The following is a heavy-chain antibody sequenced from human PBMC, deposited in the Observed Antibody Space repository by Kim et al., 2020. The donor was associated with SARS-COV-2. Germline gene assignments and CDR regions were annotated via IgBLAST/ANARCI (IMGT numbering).Heavy chain of an antibody. V-gene: IGHV1-24*01. Sequence: KFQSRVTMTEDTSTDTAYMELSSLRSEDTAVYYCATGPIGQQLVLEYFQHWGQGTLVTVSS. J-gene: IGHJ1*01. D-gene: IGHD6-13*01. CDR3: ATGPIGQQLVLEYFQH.